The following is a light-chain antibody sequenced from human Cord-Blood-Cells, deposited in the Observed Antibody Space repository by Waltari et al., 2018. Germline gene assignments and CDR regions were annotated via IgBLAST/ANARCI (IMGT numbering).Light chain of an antibody. J-gene: IGKJ4*01. CDR2: LGS. Sequence: DIVMTQSPLSLPVTPGEPASISCRSSQGLLHSNGYNYLDWYLQKPGPSPQLLIYLGSNRASGDHDRFSGSGSGTDFTLKSSRVEAEDVGVYYCMQALQTPPTVGGGTKVEIK. CDR3: MQALQTPPT. V-gene: IGKV2-28*01. CDR1: QGLLHSNGYNY.